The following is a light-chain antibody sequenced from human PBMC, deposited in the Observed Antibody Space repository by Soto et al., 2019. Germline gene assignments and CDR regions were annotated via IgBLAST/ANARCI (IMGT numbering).Light chain of an antibody. CDR3: QQYNSYSGNT. V-gene: IGKV1-5*03. Sequence: DIQMTQSPSTLSASVGDRVTITCRASQSISSWLAWYQQKPGKAPKLLIYKASSLESGVPSRFSGSGSGTEFTLTIISLQPDDFATYYCQQYNSYSGNTFGQGTKVDIK. J-gene: IGKJ2*01. CDR2: KAS. CDR1: QSISSW.